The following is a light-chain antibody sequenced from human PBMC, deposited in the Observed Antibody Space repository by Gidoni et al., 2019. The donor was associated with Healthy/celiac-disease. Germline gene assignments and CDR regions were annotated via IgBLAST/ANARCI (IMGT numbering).Light chain of an antibody. CDR1: QSVSSSY. CDR2: GAS. J-gene: IGKJ1*01. V-gene: IGKV3-20*01. Sequence: EIVLTQSPGTLSLSPGKRATLSCRASQSVSSSYLAWYQQKPGQAPRLLIYGASSRATGIPDRFSGSGSGTDFTLTISRLEPEDFAVYYCQQYGSSRWTFXQXTKVEIK. CDR3: QQYGSSRWT.